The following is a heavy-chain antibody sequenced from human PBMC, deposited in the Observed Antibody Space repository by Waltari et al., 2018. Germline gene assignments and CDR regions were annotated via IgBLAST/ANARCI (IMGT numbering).Heavy chain of an antibody. CDR2: IKPDGSES. CDR3: SLSLNS. V-gene: IGHV3-7*01. CDR1: GSTFSNSW. Sequence: EVQLVESGGGLVQPGGFLRSPCPASGSTFSNSWMYWVRQAPGKGLEWVANIKPDGSESHYVDSVQGRFTVSRDNTQNLLYLQMNTLRVDDTAVYYCSLSLNSWGQGTLVTVSP. J-gene: IGHJ4*02.